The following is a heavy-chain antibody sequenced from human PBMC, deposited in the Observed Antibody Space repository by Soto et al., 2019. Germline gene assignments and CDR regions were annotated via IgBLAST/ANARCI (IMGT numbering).Heavy chain of an antibody. Sequence: SVKVSCKASGGTFSSYAISWVRQAPGQGLEWMGGIIPIFSTANYAQKFQGRVTITADESTSTAYMELSSLRSEDTAVYYCARVGTVHGLLEAFDIWGQGTMVTVSS. CDR1: GGTFSSYA. CDR2: IIPIFSTA. V-gene: IGHV1-69*13. CDR3: ARVGTVHGLLEAFDI. D-gene: IGHD3-22*01. J-gene: IGHJ3*02.